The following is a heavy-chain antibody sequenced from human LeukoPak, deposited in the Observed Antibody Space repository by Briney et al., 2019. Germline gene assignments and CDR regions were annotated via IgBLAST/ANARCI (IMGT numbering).Heavy chain of an antibody. D-gene: IGHD5-18*01. CDR2: ISYDGSNK. Sequence: GGSLRLSCAASGFTFSSYAMSWVRQAPGKGLEWVAVISYDGSNKYYADSVKGRFTISRDNSKNTLYLQMNSLRAEDTAVYYCARGRGYSYGYGDYWGQGTLVTVSS. J-gene: IGHJ4*02. CDR1: GFTFSSYA. CDR3: ARGRGYSYGYGDY. V-gene: IGHV3-30-3*01.